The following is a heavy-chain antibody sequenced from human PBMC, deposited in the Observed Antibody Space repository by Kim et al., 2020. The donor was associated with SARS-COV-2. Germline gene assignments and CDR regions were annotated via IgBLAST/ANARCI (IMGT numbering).Heavy chain of an antibody. CDR3: ARGTSPITVGYSYGPLYYYYYGMDV. Sequence: GGSLRLSCAASGFTFSSYSMNWVRQAPGKGLEWVSSISSSSSYIYYADSVKGRFTISRDNAKNSLYLQMNSLRAEDTAVYYCARGTSPITVGYSYGPLYYYYYGMDVWGQGTTVTVSS. J-gene: IGHJ6*02. D-gene: IGHD5-18*01. CDR1: GFTFSSYS. V-gene: IGHV3-21*01. CDR2: ISSSSSYI.